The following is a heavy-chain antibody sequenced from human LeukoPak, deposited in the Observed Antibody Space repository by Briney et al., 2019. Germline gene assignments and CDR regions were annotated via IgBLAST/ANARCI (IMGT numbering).Heavy chain of an antibody. J-gene: IGHJ5*02. CDR1: GYTFSKYW. D-gene: IGHD3-16*01. CDR3: VRGRGYYDSYNGYYDPDNWFET. Sequence: GESLKISCKTSGYTFSKYWIGWVRQKSGKGLERMGIIDPNDSDTRYSPSFQGPVTISADTSTSTAYLQWSSLMASDTAMYYCVRGRGYYDSYNGYYDPDNWFETWGQGTLVTVSS. V-gene: IGHV5-51*01. CDR2: IDPNDSDT.